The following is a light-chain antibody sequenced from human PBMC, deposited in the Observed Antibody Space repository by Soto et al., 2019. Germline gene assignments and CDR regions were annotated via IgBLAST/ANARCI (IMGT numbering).Light chain of an antibody. V-gene: IGLV1-40*01. J-gene: IGLJ3*02. CDR3: QSYDSSLSAWV. CDR1: SSNIGAGYD. CDR2: GNS. Sequence: QSVLTQPPSVSGAPGQRVTISCTESSSNIGAGYDVHWYQQLPGTAPKLLIYGNSNRPSGVPDRFSGSKSGTSASLASTGLQAECDADYYCQSYDSSLSAWVFGGGTKLTVL.